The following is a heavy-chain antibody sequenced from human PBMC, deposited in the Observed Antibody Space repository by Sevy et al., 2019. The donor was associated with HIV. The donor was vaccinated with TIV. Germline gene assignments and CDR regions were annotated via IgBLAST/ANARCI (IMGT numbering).Heavy chain of an antibody. Sequence: GGSMRLSCAASGFTFSSYAMSWVRQAPGKGLEWVSAISGSGGSTYYADSVKGRFTISRDNSKNTLYLQMNSLRAEDTAVYYCAKGKQQLVRDYYYYGMDVWGQGTTVTVS. CDR3: AKGKQQLVRDYYYYGMDV. J-gene: IGHJ6*02. D-gene: IGHD6-13*01. V-gene: IGHV3-23*01. CDR2: ISGSGGST. CDR1: GFTFSSYA.